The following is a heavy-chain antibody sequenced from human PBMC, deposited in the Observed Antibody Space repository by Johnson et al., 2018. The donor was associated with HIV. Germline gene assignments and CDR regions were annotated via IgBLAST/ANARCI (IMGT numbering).Heavy chain of an antibody. V-gene: IGHV3-74*02. CDR3: ARQYYGSGTDAFDI. CDR2: IGAGGDT. CDR1: GFTFSSYW. J-gene: IGHJ3*02. Sequence: VQLVESGGGLVQPGGSLRLSCAASGFTFSSYWMHWVRQAPGKGLVWVSRIGAGGDTYYAGSVKGRFTISRDNSKNTLYLQMNSLRAEDTAVYYCARQYYGSGTDAFDIWGQGTMVTVSS. D-gene: IGHD3-10*01.